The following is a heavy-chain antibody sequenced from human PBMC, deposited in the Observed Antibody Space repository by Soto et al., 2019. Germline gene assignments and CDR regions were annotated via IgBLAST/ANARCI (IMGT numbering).Heavy chain of an antibody. V-gene: IGHV1-18*01. CDR3: ARGGQRWLPPLYFDY. CDR2: ISAYNGNT. D-gene: IGHD6-19*01. CDR1: GYTFTSYG. J-gene: IGHJ4*02. Sequence: QVQLVQSGAEVKKPGASVKVSCKASGYTFTSYGISWVRQAPGQGLEWMGWISAYNGNTNYAQKLQGRVTMTTDTSXIAAYRELRSLRSDDTAVYYCARGGQRWLPPLYFDYWVQGTLVTVSS.